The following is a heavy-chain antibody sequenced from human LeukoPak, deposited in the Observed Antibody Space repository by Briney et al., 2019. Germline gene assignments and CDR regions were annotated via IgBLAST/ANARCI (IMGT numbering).Heavy chain of an antibody. J-gene: IGHJ4*02. CDR2: IYTSGST. V-gene: IGHV4-61*02. D-gene: IGHD6-19*01. Sequence: PSETPSLTCTVSPGCISSGSHSWGWFRQPAGKGLEWVGRIYTSGSTNYNPSLKSRVTISVDTSKNQFSLKLSSVTAADAAVYYCARGDSSGWYHFDYWGQGTLVTVSS. CDR3: ARGDSSGWYHFDY. CDR1: PGCISSGSHS.